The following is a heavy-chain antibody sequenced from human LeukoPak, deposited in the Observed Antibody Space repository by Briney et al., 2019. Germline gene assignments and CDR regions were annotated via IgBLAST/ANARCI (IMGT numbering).Heavy chain of an antibody. V-gene: IGHV1-24*01. CDR3: ATGPYSGSAPHAFDI. CDR1: GYTLTELS. J-gene: IGHJ3*02. Sequence: ASVKVSCKVSGYTLTELSMHWVRQAPGKGLGWMGGFDPEDGETIYAQKFQGRVTMTEDTSTDTAYMELSSLRSEDTAVYYCATGPYSGSAPHAFDIWGQGTMVTVSS. CDR2: FDPEDGET. D-gene: IGHD1-26*01.